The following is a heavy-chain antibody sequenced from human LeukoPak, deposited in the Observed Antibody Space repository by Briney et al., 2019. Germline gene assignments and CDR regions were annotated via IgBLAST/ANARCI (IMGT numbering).Heavy chain of an antibody. V-gene: IGHV3-30-3*01. CDR1: GFTFVNYA. J-gene: IGHJ4*02. D-gene: IGHD4-23*01. Sequence: PGRSLRLSCAASGFTFVNYAIHWVRQAPGKGLEWVALISHDGSEKYYADSAKGRFTISRDNAKNSLYLQMNRLRDEDTAVYYCASSDDYGGNRFDYWGQGTLVTVSS. CDR3: ASSDDYGGNRFDY. CDR2: ISHDGSEK.